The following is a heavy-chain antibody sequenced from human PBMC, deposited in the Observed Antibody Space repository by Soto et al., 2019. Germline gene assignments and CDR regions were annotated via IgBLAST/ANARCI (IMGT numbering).Heavy chain of an antibody. J-gene: IGHJ4*02. D-gene: IGHD7-27*01. Sequence: QVQLQESGPGLVKPSETLSLTCTVSGGSINNHYWSWIRQPPGKGLEWIGYIYYSGCTNYNPSLKTRVTMSVETSKNQFSLNLTSLTAADTAIYYCARANWYSEYWGQGTLVTVSS. CDR3: ARANWYSEY. V-gene: IGHV4-59*11. CDR1: GGSINNHY. CDR2: IYYSGCT.